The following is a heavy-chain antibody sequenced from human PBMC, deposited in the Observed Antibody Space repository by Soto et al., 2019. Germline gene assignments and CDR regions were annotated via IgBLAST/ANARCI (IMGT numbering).Heavy chain of an antibody. D-gene: IGHD5-18*01. CDR3: ARGLGDTAMVRLAY. J-gene: IGHJ4*02. CDR2: IYYSGYT. V-gene: IGHV4-59*01. Sequence: SETLSLTCTVSGGSISSYYWSWIRQPPGKGLGWIGYIYYSGYTNYNPSLKSRVTISVDTSKNQFSLKLSSVTAADTAVYYCARGLGDTAMVRLAYWGQGTLVTVSS. CDR1: GGSISSYY.